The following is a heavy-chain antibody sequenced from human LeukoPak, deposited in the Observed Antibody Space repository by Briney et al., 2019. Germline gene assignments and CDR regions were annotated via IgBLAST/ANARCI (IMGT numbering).Heavy chain of an antibody. D-gene: IGHD3-10*02. CDR3: AELGITMIGGV. CDR1: GFTFSSYE. V-gene: IGHV3-48*03. Sequence: GGSLRLSCAASGFTFSSYEMNWVRQAPGKGLEWVSYISSSGSTIYYADSVKGRFTISRDNAKNSLYLQINSLRAEDTAVYYCAELGITMIGGVWGKGTTVTISS. CDR2: ISSSGSTI. J-gene: IGHJ6*04.